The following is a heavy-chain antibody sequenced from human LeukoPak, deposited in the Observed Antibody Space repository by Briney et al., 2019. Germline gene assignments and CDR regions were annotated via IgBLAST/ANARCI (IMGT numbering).Heavy chain of an antibody. V-gene: IGHV3-33*01. D-gene: IGHD3-10*01. Sequence: GGSLRLSCAASGFTFSSYGMHWVRQAPGKGLEWVAVIWYDGSNKYYADSVKGRFTISRDNSKNTLYLQMNSLRAEDTAVYYCARGFWFGELLGSYFDYWGQGTLVTVSS. J-gene: IGHJ4*02. CDR2: IWYDGSNK. CDR3: ARGFWFGELLGSYFDY. CDR1: GFTFSSYG.